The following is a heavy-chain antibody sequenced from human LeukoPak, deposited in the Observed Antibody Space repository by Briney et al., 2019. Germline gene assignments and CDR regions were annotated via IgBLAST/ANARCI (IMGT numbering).Heavy chain of an antibody. J-gene: IGHJ3*02. Sequence: TGGSLRLPCAASGFTFSSYAMHWVRQAPGKGLEWVAVISYDGSNKYYADSVKGRFTISRDNSKNTLYLQMNSLRAEDTAVYYCARERRGYSYGLNDAFDIWGQGTMVTVSS. CDR1: GFTFSSYA. CDR3: ARERRGYSYGLNDAFDI. CDR2: ISYDGSNK. D-gene: IGHD5-18*01. V-gene: IGHV3-30*04.